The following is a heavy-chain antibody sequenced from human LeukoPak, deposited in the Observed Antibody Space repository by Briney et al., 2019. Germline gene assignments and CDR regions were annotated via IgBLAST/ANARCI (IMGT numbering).Heavy chain of an antibody. J-gene: IGHJ6*03. D-gene: IGHD1-26*01. Sequence: SETLSLTCTVSSGSISNSNYYWGWIRQPPGKGLEWIGSIFYSGSTDYNPSLKSRVTISVDTSKNQFSLKLSSVTAADTAVYYCARDDGSYHYYYYMDVWGKGTTVTVSS. CDR3: ARDDGSYHYYYYMDV. V-gene: IGHV4-39*07. CDR1: SGSISNSNYY. CDR2: IFYSGST.